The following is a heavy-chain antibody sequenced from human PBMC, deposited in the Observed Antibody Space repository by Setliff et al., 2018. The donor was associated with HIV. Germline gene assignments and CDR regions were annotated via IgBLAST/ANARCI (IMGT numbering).Heavy chain of an antibody. CDR3: AKTSVGATGLYAFDI. J-gene: IGHJ3*02. Sequence: PSETLSLTCIVSSGSINSGSYYWSWVRQPAGKGLEWIGRVYTTGSTNYNPSLKSRVAISVDTSKNQFSLKLSSVTAADTAVYYCAKTSVGATGLYAFDIWGQGTMVTVS. V-gene: IGHV4-61*02. CDR1: SGSINSGSYY. D-gene: IGHD1-26*01. CDR2: VYTTGST.